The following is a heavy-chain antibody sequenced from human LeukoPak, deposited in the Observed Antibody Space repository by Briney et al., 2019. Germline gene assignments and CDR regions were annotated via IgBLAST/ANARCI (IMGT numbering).Heavy chain of an antibody. CDR1: GGSISSYH. Sequence: SETLSLTCTVSGGSISSYHWSWIRQPPGKGLERIGHIYYTGSTNYNPSLKSRVTISLDTSKNQFSLKLSSVTAADTAVYYCTKPLGVFIHGGRQGGAKGTT. CDR2: IYYTGST. V-gene: IGHV4-59*01. D-gene: IGHD3-3*01. CDR3: TKPLGVFIHGGRQG. J-gene: IGHJ6*03.